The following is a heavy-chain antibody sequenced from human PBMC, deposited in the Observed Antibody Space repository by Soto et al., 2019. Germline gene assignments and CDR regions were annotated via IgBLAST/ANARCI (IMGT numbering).Heavy chain of an antibody. CDR1: GFTFSSYA. CDR3: AKGGIGWFDP. CDR2: ISYDGGNT. Sequence: PGGSLRLSCAASGFTFSSYAMNWVRQAPGRGLEWVSTISYDGGNTYYPHSVKGRFTISRDNSKNTLYLQMNSLRAEDAAVYYCAKGGIGWFDPWGQGTLVTGSS. J-gene: IGHJ5*02. V-gene: IGHV3-23*01. D-gene: IGHD2-21*01.